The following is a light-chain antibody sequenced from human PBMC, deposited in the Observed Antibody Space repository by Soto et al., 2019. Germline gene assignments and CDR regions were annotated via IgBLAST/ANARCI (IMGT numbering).Light chain of an antibody. CDR1: QSVSSN. CDR2: CAS. CDR3: QQYNNWPPTNT. J-gene: IGKJ2*01. V-gene: IGKV3-15*01. Sequence: EIVMTQSPATLSASPGERATLSCTASQSVSSNLAWYQQKPGQAPRLLIYCASTRATGIPARFSGSGSGTEFTLSISSLQSEDFAVYYCQQYNNWPPTNTFGQGAKLEIK.